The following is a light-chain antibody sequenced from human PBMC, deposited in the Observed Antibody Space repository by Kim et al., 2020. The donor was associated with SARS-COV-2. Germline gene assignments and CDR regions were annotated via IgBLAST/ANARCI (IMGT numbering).Light chain of an antibody. Sequence: DIVMTQSPDSLAVSLGERATINCKSSQSIFYSSDNRNYLAWYQQKPGQPPKLLIYWASTREPGVPDRFSGSGSGTDFTLTISSLQAEDVAVYYCQQYDKTPVTFGGGTKVDIK. CDR3: QQYDKTPVT. V-gene: IGKV4-1*01. CDR1: QSIFYSSDNRNY. J-gene: IGKJ4*01. CDR2: WAS.